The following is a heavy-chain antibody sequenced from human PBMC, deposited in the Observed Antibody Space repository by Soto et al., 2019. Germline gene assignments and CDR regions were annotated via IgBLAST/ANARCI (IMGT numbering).Heavy chain of an antibody. J-gene: IGHJ4*02. V-gene: IGHV4-30-4*01. CDR2: IYYSGST. CDR1: DGSISSGGYY. D-gene: IGHD3-3*01. CDR3: ARSTRDFWSGYADY. Sequence: PSETLSLTCTVSDGSISSGGYYWSWIRQPPGKGLEWIGYIYYSGSTYYNPSLKSRVTISVDTSKNQFSLKLSSVTAADTAVYYCARSTRDFWSGYADYWGQGTLVTVSS.